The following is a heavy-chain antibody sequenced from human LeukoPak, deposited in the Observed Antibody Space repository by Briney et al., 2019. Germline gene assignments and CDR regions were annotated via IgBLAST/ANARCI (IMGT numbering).Heavy chain of an antibody. CDR2: ISTYNNNT. CDR1: GYTFTSYG. D-gene: IGHD1-26*01. CDR3: ARVSGSYRGAIDY. V-gene: IGHV1-18*01. Sequence: ASVKVSCKASGYTFTSYGTSWVRQAPGQGLEWLGWISTYNNNTHYAQKFQGRVTMATDTSTSTAYMELRSLRSDDTAVYHCARVSGSYRGAIDYWGQGTLVTVSS. J-gene: IGHJ4*02.